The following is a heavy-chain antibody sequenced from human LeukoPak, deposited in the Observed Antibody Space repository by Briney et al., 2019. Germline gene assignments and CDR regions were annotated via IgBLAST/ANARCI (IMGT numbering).Heavy chain of an antibody. CDR2: IYYSGST. CDR1: GGSISRNNYY. D-gene: IGHD6-6*01. V-gene: IGHV4-39*01. J-gene: IGHJ4*02. CDR3: ARHRGSSSNFDY. Sequence: SETLSLTCTVSGGSISRNNYYWDWIRQPPGKGLEYIGSIYYSGSTYYTPSLKSRVTISVDTSKNQFSLKLSSVTATDTAVYYCARHRGSSSNFDYWGQGTLVTVSS.